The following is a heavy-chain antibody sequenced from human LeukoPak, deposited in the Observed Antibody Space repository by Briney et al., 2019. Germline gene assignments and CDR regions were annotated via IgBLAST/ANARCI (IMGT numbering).Heavy chain of an antibody. V-gene: IGHV3-7*01. D-gene: IGHD7-27*01. CDR2: IREDGSEI. CDR1: GFTFNTYW. Sequence: GGSLRLSCAASGFTFNTYWMNWVRQAPGKGLGWVANIREDGSEIYYLDSVKGRFTIFRDNAKNSLYLQMNGLRAEDTAVYYCARHWAHLDYWGQGTLVTVSS. CDR3: ARHWAHLDY. J-gene: IGHJ4*02.